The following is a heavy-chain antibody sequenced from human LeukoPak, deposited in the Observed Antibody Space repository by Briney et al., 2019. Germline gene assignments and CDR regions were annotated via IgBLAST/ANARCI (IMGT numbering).Heavy chain of an antibody. Sequence: ASVKVSCKASGYTFTGYYMHWVRQAPGQGLEWMGWINPNSGGTNYAQKFQGRVTMTRDTSISTACMELSSLRSDDTAVYYCARARTYCGGDCSYFDFWGQGTLVTVSS. CDR3: ARARTYCGGDCSYFDF. D-gene: IGHD2-21*02. CDR1: GYTFTGYY. V-gene: IGHV1-2*02. CDR2: INPNSGGT. J-gene: IGHJ4*02.